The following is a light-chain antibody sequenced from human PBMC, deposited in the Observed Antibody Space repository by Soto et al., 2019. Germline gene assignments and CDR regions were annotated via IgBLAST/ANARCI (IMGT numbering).Light chain of an antibody. Sequence: DIQMTQSPSSLSASVGDRVTITCRASQSISIYLNWYQQKPGKAPRLLIYAASRLQSGVPSRFSGSGSGTDFTLTISSLQPEDFGTDYCQQSYIMPIYTFGQGTRLDIK. V-gene: IGKV1-39*01. CDR2: AAS. CDR1: QSISIY. CDR3: QQSYIMPIYT. J-gene: IGKJ2*01.